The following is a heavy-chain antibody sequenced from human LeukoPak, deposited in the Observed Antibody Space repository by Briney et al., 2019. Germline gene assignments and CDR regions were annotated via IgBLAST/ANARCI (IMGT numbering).Heavy chain of an antibody. D-gene: IGHD3-22*01. J-gene: IGHJ4*02. CDR3: AKILTYYYDSSGYYYVEDY. Sequence: GASVKVSCKASGYTFTGYYMHWVRQAPGQGLEWMGWINPNSGGTNYAQKFQGRVTMTRDTSISTAYMELSRLRSDDTAVYYCAKILTYYYDSSGYYYVEDYWGQGTLVTVSS. CDR1: GYTFTGYY. CDR2: INPNSGGT. V-gene: IGHV1-2*02.